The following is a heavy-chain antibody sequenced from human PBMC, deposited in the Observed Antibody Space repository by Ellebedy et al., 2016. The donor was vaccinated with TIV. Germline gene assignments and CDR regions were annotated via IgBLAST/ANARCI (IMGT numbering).Heavy chain of an antibody. D-gene: IGHD2-15*01. CDR1: GGSFSGYY. CDR2: INHSGST. CDR3: ARRGGGSGGSWYYYYYGMDV. J-gene: IGHJ6*02. V-gene: IGHV4-34*01. Sequence: SETLSLXXAVYGGSFSGYYWSWIRQPPGKGLEWIGEINHSGSTNYNPSLKSRVTISVDTSKNQFSLKLSSVTAADTAVYYCARRGGGSGGSWYYYYYGMDVWGQGTTVTVSS.